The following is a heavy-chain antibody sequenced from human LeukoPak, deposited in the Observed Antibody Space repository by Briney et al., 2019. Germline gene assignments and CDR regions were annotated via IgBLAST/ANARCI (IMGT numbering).Heavy chain of an antibody. D-gene: IGHD2-15*01. CDR3: TRGAVSEDCSGGSCYRWDQ. J-gene: IGHJ4*02. V-gene: IGHV1-8*02. CDR1: GGTFSSYA. Sequence: ASVKVSCKASGGTFSSYAINWVRQATGQGLEWMGWMNPNSGNTGYAQKFQGRVTMTRDTSISTAYMELSSLRSEDAAVYYCTRGAVSEDCSGGSCYRWDQWGQGTLVAVSS. CDR2: MNPNSGNT.